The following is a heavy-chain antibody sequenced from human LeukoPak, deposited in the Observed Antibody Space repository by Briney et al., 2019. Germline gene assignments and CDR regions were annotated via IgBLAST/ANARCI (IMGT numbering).Heavy chain of an antibody. Sequence: GRSLRLSCGAPGITLSSYAIHWVRQGPGQGLEWGGVISYYGSNKYYADSVKGRFTISRDNSKNTLYLQMNSLRAEDTAVYYCARGVGHYYDSSGYYDDFDYWGQGTLVTVSS. J-gene: IGHJ4*02. CDR2: ISYYGSNK. CDR3: ARGVGHYYDSSGYYDDFDY. D-gene: IGHD3-22*01. V-gene: IGHV3-30-3*01. CDR1: GITLSSYA.